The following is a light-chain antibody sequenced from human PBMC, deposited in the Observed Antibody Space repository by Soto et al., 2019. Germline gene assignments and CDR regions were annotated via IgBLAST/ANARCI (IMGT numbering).Light chain of an antibody. J-gene: IGKJ1*01. CDR1: QTVTSSY. CDR2: GTS. CDR3: QQYGGSRWT. V-gene: IGKV3-20*01. Sequence: EIVLTQSPVTLSLSPGERATLSCRASQTVTSSYFAWYQQRPGQAPRLLIYGTSSRATGIPDRFSGSGSGTDFTLTISSLDPEDFAVYYCQQYGGSRWTFGQGTKVDIK.